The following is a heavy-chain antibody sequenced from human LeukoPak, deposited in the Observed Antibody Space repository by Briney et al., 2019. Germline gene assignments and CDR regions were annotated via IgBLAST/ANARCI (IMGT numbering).Heavy chain of an antibody. V-gene: IGHV3-53*01. J-gene: IGHJ4*02. D-gene: IGHD3-22*01. CDR1: GFTVSSND. CDR3: AIYDSSGYYNY. Sequence: PGGSLRLSCAASGFTVSSNDMSWVRQAPGRGLEWVSVIYSGGRTFYADSVKGRFTISRDNSKNTLYLQMNSLRAEDTAVYYCAIYDSSGYYNYWGQGTLVTVSP. CDR2: IYSGGRT.